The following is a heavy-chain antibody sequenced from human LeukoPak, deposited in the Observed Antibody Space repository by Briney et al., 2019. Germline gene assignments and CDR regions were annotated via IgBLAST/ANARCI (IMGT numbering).Heavy chain of an antibody. CDR3: ARDSGYGDFGSDY. V-gene: IGHV1-2*02. Sequence: ASVKVSCKASGYTFTGYSVHWVRQAPGQGLEWMGWINPDSGGSNFAQKFQGRVTMTRDTSISTAYMELSRLRSDDTAVYYCARDSGYGDFGSDYWGQGTLVTVSS. D-gene: IGHD4-17*01. CDR1: GYTFTGYS. CDR2: INPDSGGS. J-gene: IGHJ4*02.